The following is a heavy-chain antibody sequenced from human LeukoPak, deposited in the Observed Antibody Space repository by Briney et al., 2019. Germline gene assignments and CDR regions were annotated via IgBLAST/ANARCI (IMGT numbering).Heavy chain of an antibody. CDR2: ISSSSSYI. D-gene: IGHD6-13*01. J-gene: IGHJ6*02. CDR3: ATDGYRAAAYYGMDV. Sequence: PGGSLRLSCAASVFTFSSYSMNWVRQAPGKGLEWVSSISSSSSYIYYADSVKGRFTISRDNAKNSLYLQMNSLRAEDTAVYYCATDGYRAAAYYGMDVWGQGTTVTVSS. CDR1: VFTFSSYS. V-gene: IGHV3-21*01.